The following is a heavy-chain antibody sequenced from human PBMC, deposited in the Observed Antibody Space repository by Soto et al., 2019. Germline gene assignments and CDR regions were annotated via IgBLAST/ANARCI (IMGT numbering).Heavy chain of an antibody. Sequence: QVQLVQSGAEVKKPGASVKVSCKASGYTFTSYGISWVRQAPGQGLEWMGWISAYNGNTNYAQKLQGRVTMTTDTSTRTAYMERRSRRSDDTAVYCCAGALMTTVTCGYYYGMEVWGQGTTVTDFS. CDR3: AGALMTTVTCGYYYGMEV. J-gene: IGHJ6*02. CDR1: GYTFTSYG. D-gene: IGHD4-17*01. V-gene: IGHV1-18*01. CDR2: ISAYNGNT.